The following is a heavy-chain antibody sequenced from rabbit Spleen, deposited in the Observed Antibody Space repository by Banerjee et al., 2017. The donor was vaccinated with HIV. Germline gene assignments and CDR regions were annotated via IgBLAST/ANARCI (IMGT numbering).Heavy chain of an antibody. J-gene: IGHJ6*01. D-gene: IGHD8-1*01. Sequence: QSLEESGGDLVKPGASLTLTCTVSGFSFSSGYDMCWVRQAPGKGLEWIADIAASSTGSTLYASWAKGRFTISKTSSTTVTLQMTSLTAADTATYFCARDTGTSFSTYGMDLWGPGTLVTVS. V-gene: IGHV1S40*01. CDR1: GFSFSSGYD. CDR3: ARDTGTSFSTYGMDL. CDR2: IAASSTGST.